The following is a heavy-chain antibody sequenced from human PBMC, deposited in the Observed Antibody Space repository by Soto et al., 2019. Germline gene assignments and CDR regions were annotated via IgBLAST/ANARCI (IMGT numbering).Heavy chain of an antibody. V-gene: IGHV4-59*08. CDR1: GGSISSYY. Sequence: QVQLQESGPGLVKPSETLSLTCTVSGGSISSYYWSWIRQPPGKGLEWIGYIYYSGSTNYNPSLNXXVHISVDTSKXXFXLXXSSVTAADTAVYYCARQRETPYDYGDQRPSGGFDYWGQGTLVTVSS. CDR3: ARQRETPYDYGDQRPSGGFDY. CDR2: IYYSGST. D-gene: IGHD4-17*01. J-gene: IGHJ4*02.